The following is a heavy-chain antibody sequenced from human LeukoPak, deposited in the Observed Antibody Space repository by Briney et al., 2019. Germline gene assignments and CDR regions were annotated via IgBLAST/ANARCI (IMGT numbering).Heavy chain of an antibody. CDR3: ARGWTNWEWGRAYYYYYMDV. Sequence: SETLSLTCTVSGGSISSSSYYWGWLRQPPGKGLEWIGSIYYSGSTYYNPSLKSRVTISVDTSKNQFSLKLSSVTAADTAVYYCARGWTNWEWGRAYYYYYMDVWGKGTTVTVSS. CDR2: IYYSGST. J-gene: IGHJ6*03. D-gene: IGHD7-27*01. CDR1: GGSISSSSYY. V-gene: IGHV4-39*01.